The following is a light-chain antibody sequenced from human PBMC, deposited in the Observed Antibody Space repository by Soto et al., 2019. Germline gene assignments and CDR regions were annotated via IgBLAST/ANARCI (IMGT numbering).Light chain of an antibody. Sequence: QSVLTQPPSVSGAPRQRVTISCSGSRSNVGDNAVNWYQHLPGEAPKLLIYYDDLVPSGVSDRFSGSKSGTSASLAISGLQSDDEADYYCAAWDDSLKGFVFGTGTKVTVL. J-gene: IGLJ1*01. CDR1: RSNVGDNA. V-gene: IGLV1-36*01. CDR2: YDD. CDR3: AAWDDSLKGFV.